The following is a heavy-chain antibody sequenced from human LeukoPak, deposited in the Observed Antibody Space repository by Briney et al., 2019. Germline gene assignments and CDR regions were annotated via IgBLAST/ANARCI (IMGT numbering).Heavy chain of an antibody. CDR2: ISANNGNT. V-gene: IGHV1-18*01. CDR3: ARVCLLVSDPRHNWFDP. Sequence: ASVKVSCKASGYMFSSYGISWVRQAPGQGLEWMGWISANNGNTSYAQKLQGRVIMTTDTSTSTVYMELRSLRFDDTAVYYCARVCLLVSDPRHNWFDPWGQGTLVTVSS. J-gene: IGHJ5*02. D-gene: IGHD6-13*01. CDR1: GYMFSSYG.